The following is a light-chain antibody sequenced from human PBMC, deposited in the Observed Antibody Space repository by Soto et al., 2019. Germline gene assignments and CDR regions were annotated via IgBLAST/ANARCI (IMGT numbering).Light chain of an antibody. V-gene: IGLV3-21*04. Sequence: YELTQPPSVSVAPGKTARITCGGNNIGSKSVHWYQQKPGQAPVLVIYYDSDRPSGIPERFSGSNSGNTATLTISRVEAGDEADYYCQVWDSSSDHDVVFGGGTKLTVL. CDR1: NIGSKS. CDR2: YDS. CDR3: QVWDSSSDHDVV. J-gene: IGLJ2*01.